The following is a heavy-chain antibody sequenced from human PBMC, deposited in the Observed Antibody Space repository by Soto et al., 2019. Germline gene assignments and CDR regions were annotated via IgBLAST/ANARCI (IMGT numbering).Heavy chain of an antibody. V-gene: IGHV3-30-3*01. CDR1: GFTFSSYA. Sequence: QPGGSLRLSCAASGFTFSSYAMHWVRQAPGKGLEWVAVISYDGSNKYYADSVKGRFTISRDNSKNTLYLQMNSLRAEDTAVYYCARVPPSPYGAPPVGFDYWGQGTLVTVSS. CDR2: ISYDGSNK. J-gene: IGHJ4*02. CDR3: ARVPPSPYGAPPVGFDY. D-gene: IGHD4-17*01.